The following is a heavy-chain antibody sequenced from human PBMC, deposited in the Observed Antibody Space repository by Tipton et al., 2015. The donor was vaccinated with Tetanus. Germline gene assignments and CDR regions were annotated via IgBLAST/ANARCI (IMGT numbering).Heavy chain of an antibody. CDR3: ARDGDTSGHYGIFDS. CDR2: ISHDGSDK. D-gene: IGHD3-22*01. V-gene: IGHV3-30*03. Sequence: SLRLSCAASGFTFSSHGMHWVRQAPGKGLEWVAVISHDGSDKYYADSVKGRCAVSRDNSKNTVYLQMNSLSAEDTAVYYCARDGDTSGHYGIFDSWGQGTLLIVSS. CDR1: GFTFSSHG. J-gene: IGHJ4*02.